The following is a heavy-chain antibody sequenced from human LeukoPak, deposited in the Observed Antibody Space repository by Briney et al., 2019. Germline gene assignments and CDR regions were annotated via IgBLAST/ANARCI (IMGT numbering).Heavy chain of an antibody. V-gene: IGHV3-7*01. CDR2: IKQDGSEK. Sequence: GGSLRLSCAASGFTFSSYWMSWVRQAPGKGLEWVANIKQDGSEKYYVDSVKGRFTISRDNAKNSLYLQMNSLRAEDTAVYYCARDLTDYYDSSGYYPFDYWGQGTLVTVSS. CDR1: GFTFSSYW. J-gene: IGHJ4*02. CDR3: ARDLTDYYDSSGYYPFDY. D-gene: IGHD3-22*01.